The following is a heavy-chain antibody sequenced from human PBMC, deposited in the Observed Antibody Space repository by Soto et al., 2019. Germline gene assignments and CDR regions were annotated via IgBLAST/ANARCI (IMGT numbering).Heavy chain of an antibody. CDR2: LRFDGTSE. CDR1: GFTFSNYG. Sequence: QVQLVESGGGVVQPGRSLRLSCAASGFTFSNYGMHWVRQAPGKGLEWVAVLRFDGTSESYPDSVKGRFTISRDNSKNTLYLQMSSLRAEDTGVYYCAREVTRVTPGAFDVWGQGTMVTVAS. CDR3: AREVTRVTPGAFDV. V-gene: IGHV3-33*01. D-gene: IGHD4-17*01. J-gene: IGHJ3*01.